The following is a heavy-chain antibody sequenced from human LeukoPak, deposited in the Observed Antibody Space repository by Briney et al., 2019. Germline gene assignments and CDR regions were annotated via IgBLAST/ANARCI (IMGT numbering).Heavy chain of an antibody. CDR2: ISSSSSYI. V-gene: IGHV3-21*01. CDR1: GFTFSSYS. J-gene: IGHJ4*02. Sequence: GGSLRLSCAASGFTFSSYSMNWVRQAPGKGLEWVSFISSSSSYIYYADSVKGRFTISRDNARNSLFLQMNSLRAEDTAVYSCARRTEDLAFDYWGQGTLVTVSS. D-gene: IGHD2-8*02. CDR3: ARRTEDLAFDY.